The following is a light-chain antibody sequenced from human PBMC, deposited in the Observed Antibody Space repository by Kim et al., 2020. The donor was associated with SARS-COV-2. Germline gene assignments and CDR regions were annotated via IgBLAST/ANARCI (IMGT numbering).Light chain of an antibody. V-gene: IGKV3-20*01. CDR2: GAS. CDR3: QQYGSSPLYT. CDR1: QSVSSSY. J-gene: IGKJ2*01. Sequence: PGERAPLACRASQSVSSSYLAWYQQKPGQAPRLLIYGASSRATGIPDRFSGSGSGTDFTLTISRLEPEDFAVYYCQQYGSSPLYTFGQGTKLEI.